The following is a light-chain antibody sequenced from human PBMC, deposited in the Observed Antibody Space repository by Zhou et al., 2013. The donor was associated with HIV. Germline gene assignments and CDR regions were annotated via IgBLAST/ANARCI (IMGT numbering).Light chain of an antibody. J-gene: IGKJ1*01. V-gene: IGKV1-5*03. Sequence: DIQMTQSPFTLSASVGERVTISCRASQSINNWLAWYQQRPGTAPKLLIYQASSLESGVPSRFSGSGSGTDFTLAISSLQPEDVATYYCQKYDSVPQTFGQGTKVEI. CDR2: QAS. CDR3: QKYDSVPQT. CDR1: QSINNW.